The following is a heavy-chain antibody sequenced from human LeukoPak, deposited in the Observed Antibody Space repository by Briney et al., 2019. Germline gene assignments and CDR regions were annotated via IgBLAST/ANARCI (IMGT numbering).Heavy chain of an antibody. CDR3: ARAVSGTFDY. V-gene: IGHV6-1*01. D-gene: IGHD6-19*01. CDR1: GDSVSSKTVT. Sequence: SQTLSLTCAISGDSVSSKTVTWNWIRQSPSRGLDWLGRTYYRAKSSNDYSESVKSRITINPDTSKNQFSLQLNAVSPEDTAVYYCARAVSGTFDYWGQGTLVTVSP. CDR2: TYYRAKSSN. J-gene: IGHJ4*02.